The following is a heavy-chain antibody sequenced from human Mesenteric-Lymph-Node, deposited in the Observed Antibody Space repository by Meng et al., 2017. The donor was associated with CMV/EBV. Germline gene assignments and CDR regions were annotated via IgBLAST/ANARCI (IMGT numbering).Heavy chain of an antibody. J-gene: IGHJ4*02. CDR3: ARGRVYYGSGSYV. CDR2: INHSGST. D-gene: IGHD3-10*01. V-gene: IGHV4-34*01. Sequence: CAVYGGSFSGYYWSWIRQRPGKGLEWIGEINHSGSTNYNPSLKSRVTISVDTSKNQFSLKLSSVTAADTAVYYCARGRVYYGSGSYVWGQGTLVTVSS. CDR1: GGSFSGYY.